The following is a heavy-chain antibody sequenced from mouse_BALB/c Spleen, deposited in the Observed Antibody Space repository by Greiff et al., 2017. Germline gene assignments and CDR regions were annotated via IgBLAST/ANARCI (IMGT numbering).Heavy chain of an antibody. J-gene: IGHJ2*01. V-gene: IGHV14-3*02. CDR3: NAPYYFDY. CDR2: IDPANGNT. Sequence: EVQLQQSGAELVKPGASVKLSCTASGFNIKDTYMHWVKQRPEQGLEWIGRIDPANGNTKYDPKFQGKATITADTSSNTAYLQLSSLTSEDTAVYYCNAPYYFDYWGQGTTLTVSS. CDR1: GFNIKDTY.